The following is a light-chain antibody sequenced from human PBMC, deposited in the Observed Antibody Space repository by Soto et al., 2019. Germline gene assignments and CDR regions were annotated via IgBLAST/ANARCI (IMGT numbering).Light chain of an antibody. CDR2: GAS. CDR3: QQYDTSSLYT. CDR1: QSVSSNY. V-gene: IGKV3-20*01. Sequence: IVLTQSPGTLSLSPGERATLSCRASQSVSSNYLTWYQQRPGQAPRLLIYGASNRATGIPVRFSGSGSGTDFTLTISRLELEDFAVYSCQQYDTSSLYTFGQGTKLEIK. J-gene: IGKJ2*01.